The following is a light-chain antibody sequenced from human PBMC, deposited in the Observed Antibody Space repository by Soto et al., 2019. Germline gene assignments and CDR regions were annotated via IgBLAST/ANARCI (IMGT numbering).Light chain of an antibody. Sequence: DIQMTQSPSTLSASVGDRVTITCRASQSINTWLAWYQQKPGKAPKLLIYDASSLESGVPSRFSGSGSGTEFTLTISSLQPDDFATYYCQQFWTFGQGTKVEIQ. CDR3: QQFWT. CDR1: QSINTW. J-gene: IGKJ1*01. CDR2: DAS. V-gene: IGKV1-5*01.